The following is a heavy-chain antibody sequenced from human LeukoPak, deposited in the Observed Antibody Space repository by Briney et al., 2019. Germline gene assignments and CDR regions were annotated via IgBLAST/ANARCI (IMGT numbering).Heavy chain of an antibody. CDR3: ATPPTVTRNY. D-gene: IGHD4-17*01. V-gene: IGHV3-23*01. J-gene: IGHJ4*02. CDR1: GFTFSSYG. CDR2: ISGSGGST. Sequence: PGGSLRLSSAASGFTFSSYGMSWVRQAPGKGLEWVSTISGSGGSTYYADSVKGRFTISRDNSKNTLYLQMNSLRAEDTAVYYCATPPTVTRNYWGQGILVTVSS.